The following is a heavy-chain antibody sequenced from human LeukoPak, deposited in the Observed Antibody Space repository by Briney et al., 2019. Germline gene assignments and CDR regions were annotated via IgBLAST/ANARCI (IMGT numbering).Heavy chain of an antibody. CDR2: ISASNSYT. CDR1: GFTFSDYY. D-gene: IGHD2-21*02. Sequence: GGSLRLSCAASGFTFSDYYMSWIRQAPGQGLEWVSYISASNSYTNYADSVKGRFTISRDNAKNSLYLQINSLRAEDTAVYYCARDIAGTARSDYWGQGTLVTVSS. J-gene: IGHJ4*02. V-gene: IGHV3-11*05. CDR3: ARDIAGTARSDY.